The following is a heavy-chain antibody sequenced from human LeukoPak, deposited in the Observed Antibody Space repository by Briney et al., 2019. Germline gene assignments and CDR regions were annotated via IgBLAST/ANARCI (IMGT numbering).Heavy chain of an antibody. CDR1: GGSISSYY. CDR3: ARRTFDWSSFDY. CDR2: IYTSGST. J-gene: IGHJ4*02. V-gene: IGHV4-4*07. D-gene: IGHD3-9*01. Sequence: SETLSLTCTVSGGSISSYYWSWIRQPAGKGLEWIGRIYTSGSTNYIPSLKNRVTMSVDTYKNQFSLKLSSVTAADTAVYYCARRTFDWSSFDYWGQGTLVTVSS.